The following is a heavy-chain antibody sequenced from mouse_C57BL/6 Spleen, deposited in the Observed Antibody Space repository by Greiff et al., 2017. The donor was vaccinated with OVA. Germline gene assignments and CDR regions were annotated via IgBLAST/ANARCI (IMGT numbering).Heavy chain of an antibody. D-gene: IGHD1-1*01. CDR2: LYPGSGST. Sequence: QVQLQQPGAELVKPGASVKMSCKASGYTFTSYWLTWVKQRPGQGLEWIGDLYPGSGSTNSNEKLKSKATLTVDTSSSTAYMQLSSLTSEGAAVYYCARDLRGYWGQGTTLTVSS. V-gene: IGHV1-55*01. CDR3: ARDLRGY. J-gene: IGHJ2*01. CDR1: GYTFTSYW.